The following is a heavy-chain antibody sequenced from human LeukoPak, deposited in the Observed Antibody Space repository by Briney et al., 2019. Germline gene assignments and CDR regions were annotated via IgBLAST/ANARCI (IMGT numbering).Heavy chain of an antibody. J-gene: IGHJ6*02. CDR3: ARVPGDYGGNSGHYYYYGMDD. Sequence: PSETLSLTCTVSGGSISSYYWSWIRQPPGKGLEWIGYIYYSGTTNYNPSLKSRVTISVDTSKNQFSLKLSSVTAADTAVYYCARVPGDYGGNSGHYYYYGMDDWGQGTTVTVSS. CDR1: GGSISSYY. CDR2: IYYSGTT. D-gene: IGHD4-23*01. V-gene: IGHV4-59*12.